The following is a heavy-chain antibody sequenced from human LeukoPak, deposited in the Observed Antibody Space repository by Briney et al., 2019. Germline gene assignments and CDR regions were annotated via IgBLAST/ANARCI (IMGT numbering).Heavy chain of an antibody. J-gene: IGHJ4*02. CDR2: VSYDGTNK. Sequence: GGSLRLSCAASGFTFSTYGMHWVRQAPGKGLEWVAIVSYDGTNKYYADSVKGRFTISRDNSKNTLYLQMNSLRAEDTAVYYCAKAATVTNVGDYWGQGTLVTVSS. V-gene: IGHV3-30*18. D-gene: IGHD4-17*01. CDR1: GFTFSTYG. CDR3: AKAATVTNVGDY.